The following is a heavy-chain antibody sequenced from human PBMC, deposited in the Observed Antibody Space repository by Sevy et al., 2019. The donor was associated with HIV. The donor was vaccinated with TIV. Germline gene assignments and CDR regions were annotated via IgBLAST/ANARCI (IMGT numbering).Heavy chain of an antibody. CDR2: IKWNGGCT. D-gene: IGHD6-6*01. CDR1: GFTFDDYG. CDR3: ARGGIAARPFDY. V-gene: IGHV3-20*04. Sequence: GGSLRLSCAASGFTFDDYGMSWVRQAPGKGLEWVSGIKWNGGCTGYADSVKGRFTISRDNAKNSLYLQMNSLRAEDTALYYCARGGIAARPFDYWGQGTLVTVSS. J-gene: IGHJ4*02.